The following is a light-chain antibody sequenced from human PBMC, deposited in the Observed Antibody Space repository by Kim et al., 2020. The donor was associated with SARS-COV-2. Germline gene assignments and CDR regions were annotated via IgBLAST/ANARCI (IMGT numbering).Light chain of an antibody. CDR1: QSLLHSNGYIY. Sequence: DIVMTQSPLSLPVTPGEPASISCRSSQSLLHSNGYIYLDWYLQKPGQSPQLLIYLTSYRASGVPDRFSGSGSGTDFTLKISRVEAEDVGVYYCMQALQTPITFGQGTRLEIK. V-gene: IGKV2-28*01. CDR3: MQALQTPIT. J-gene: IGKJ5*01. CDR2: LTS.